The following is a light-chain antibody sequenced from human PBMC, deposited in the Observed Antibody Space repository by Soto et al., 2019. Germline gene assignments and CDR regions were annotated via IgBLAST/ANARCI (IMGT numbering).Light chain of an antibody. Sequence: QSALTQPASVSGSPGQSITISCTGTNSDIGGYNYVSWYQQHPGKAPKVIIYEVSNRPSGVSNRFSGSKSGNTASLTISGLHTEDEADYYCCSYTSGTTRVFGGGTKLTVL. V-gene: IGLV2-14*01. CDR2: EVS. CDR3: CSYTSGTTRV. J-gene: IGLJ3*02. CDR1: NSDIGGYNY.